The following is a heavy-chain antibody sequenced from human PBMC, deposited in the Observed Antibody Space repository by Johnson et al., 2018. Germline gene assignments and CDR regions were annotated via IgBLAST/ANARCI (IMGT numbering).Heavy chain of an antibody. D-gene: IGHD2-8*01. CDR1: GFTFSSYA. CDR2: ISGRGGST. CDR3: ARDPTVGRGVFQH. Sequence: VQLVESGGGLVQPGGSLRLSCAASGFTFSSYAMSWVRQAPGKGLEWVSAISGRGGSTYYADSVKGRFTISRDKSKNTLYLQMNSLRAEDTAVYYCARDPTVGRGVFQHWGPGTLVTVSS. V-gene: IGHV3-23*04. J-gene: IGHJ1*01.